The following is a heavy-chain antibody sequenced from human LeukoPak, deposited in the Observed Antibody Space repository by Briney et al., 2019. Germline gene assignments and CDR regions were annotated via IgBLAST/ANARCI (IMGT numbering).Heavy chain of an antibody. CDR3: ARGAGWYDSRAYFDY. D-gene: IGHD3-22*01. CDR2: IYYSGST. V-gene: IGHV4-59*01. Sequence: SETLSLTCTVSGGSISSYYWSWIRQPPGKGLEWIGYIYYSGSTNYNPSLKSRVTISVDTSKNQFSLKLSSVTAADTAAYYCARGAGWYDSRAYFDYWGQGTLVTVSS. J-gene: IGHJ4*02. CDR1: GGSISSYY.